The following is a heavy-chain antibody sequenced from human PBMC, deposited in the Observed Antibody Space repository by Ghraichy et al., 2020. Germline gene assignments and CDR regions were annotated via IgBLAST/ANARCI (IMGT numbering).Heavy chain of an antibody. D-gene: IGHD3-9*01. J-gene: IGHJ6*03. CDR3: TKDRSYDILTGDPTDV. V-gene: IGHV3-9*01. CDR2: ISWNGGSI. CDR1: GFTFDDYA. Sequence: GGSLRLSCAASGFTFDDYAMYWVRQPPGKGLEWVSGISWNGGSIHYAESVKGRFTITRDNAKNSLYLQINSLRGDDTALYYCTKDRSYDILTGDPTDVWGKGTTVIVSS.